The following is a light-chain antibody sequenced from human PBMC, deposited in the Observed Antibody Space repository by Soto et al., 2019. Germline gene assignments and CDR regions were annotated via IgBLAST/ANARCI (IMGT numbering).Light chain of an antibody. V-gene: IGLV1-40*01. CDR3: QSFDSSLSGSV. J-gene: IGLJ7*01. CDR1: SSNIGAGYD. CDR2: GNN. Sequence: QSVLTQPPSVSGAPGQRVTISCTGSSSNIGAGYDVHWYQQLPGTAPKLLIYGNNNRPSGVPDRFSGSKSDTSASLAITGLQAEDEADYYCQSFDSSLSGSVFGGGTQLTV.